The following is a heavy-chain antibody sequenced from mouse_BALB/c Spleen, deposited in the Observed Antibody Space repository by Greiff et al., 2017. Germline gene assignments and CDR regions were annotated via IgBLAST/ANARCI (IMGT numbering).Heavy chain of an antibody. D-gene: IGHD1-1*01. CDR3: ASPYYYGSSYPHY. V-gene: IGHV5-4*02. CDR1: GFTFSDYY. J-gene: IGHJ2*01. Sequence: EVQRVESGGGLVKPGGSLKLSCAASGFTFSDYYMYWVRQTPEKRLEWVATISDGGSYTYYPDSVKGRFTISRDNAKNNLYLQMSSLKSEDTAMYYCASPYYYGSSYPHYWGQGTTLTVSS. CDR2: ISDGGSYT.